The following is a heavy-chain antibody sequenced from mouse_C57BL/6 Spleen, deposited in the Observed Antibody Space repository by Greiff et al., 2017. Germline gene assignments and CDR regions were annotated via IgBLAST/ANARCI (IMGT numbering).Heavy chain of an antibody. CDR1: GYAFSSYW. D-gene: IGHD3-2*02. CDR3: ARGADSSGYWFAY. V-gene: IGHV1-80*01. J-gene: IGHJ3*01. Sequence: QVQLKQSGAELVQPGASVKISCKASGYAFSSYWMNWVKQRPGKGLEWIGQIYPGDGDTNYNGKFKGKATLTADKSSSTAYMQLSSLTSEDSAVYFCARGADSSGYWFAYWGQGTLVTVSA. CDR2: IYPGDGDT.